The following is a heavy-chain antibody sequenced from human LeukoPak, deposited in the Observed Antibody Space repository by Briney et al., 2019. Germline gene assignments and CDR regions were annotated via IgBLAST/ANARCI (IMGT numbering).Heavy chain of an antibody. CDR2: MYPGDSDT. Sequence: GASVKVSCKASGYTFTGYYMHWVRQMPGKGLEWMGIMYPGDSDTRYSPSFQGQVTISADKSISTAYLQWSSLKASDTAMYYCARSSIVGATAYFDYWGQGTLVTVSS. D-gene: IGHD1-26*01. CDR3: ARSSIVGATAYFDY. CDR1: GYTFTGYY. J-gene: IGHJ4*02. V-gene: IGHV5-51*03.